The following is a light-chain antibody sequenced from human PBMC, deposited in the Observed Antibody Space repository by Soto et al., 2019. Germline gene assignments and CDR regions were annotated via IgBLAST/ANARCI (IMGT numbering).Light chain of an antibody. V-gene: IGKV1-5*03. CDR3: QQYRSYPWT. CDR2: GAS. CDR1: QNINTW. Sequence: DIQMTQSPSTVAASVGDRVTITCRASQNINTWLAWYQQKPGKAPNLLIYGASTLESGVPSRFSGSGSGTEFTLTNNSLQPDHFATYYCQQYRSYPWTFGQGTKVEV. J-gene: IGKJ1*01.